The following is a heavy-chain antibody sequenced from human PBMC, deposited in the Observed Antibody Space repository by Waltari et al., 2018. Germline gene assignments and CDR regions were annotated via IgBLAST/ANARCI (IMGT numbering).Heavy chain of an antibody. CDR2: LYSDERT. D-gene: IGHD6-19*01. CDR1: GLTVSANY. CDR3: ARGVAGGFDI. J-gene: IGHJ3*02. Sequence: EVELVESGGGLVQPGGSLRLSCAASGLTVSANYMRWVRQAPGKGLEWVSVLYSDERTYYADSVKGRFTISRHNSRNILYFQMNRLRIEDTAVYYCARGVAGGFDIWGQGTRVTVSS. V-gene: IGHV3-53*04.